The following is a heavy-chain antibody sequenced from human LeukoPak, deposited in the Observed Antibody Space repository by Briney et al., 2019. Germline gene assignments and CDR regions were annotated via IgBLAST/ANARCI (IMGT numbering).Heavy chain of an antibody. CDR2: ISSSSYI. V-gene: IGHV3-21*01. CDR3: ARFGIAAAGPYYFDY. J-gene: IGHJ4*02. D-gene: IGHD6-13*01. Sequence: GGSLRLSCAASGFTFSSYSMNWVRQAPGKGLEWVSSISSSSYIYYADSVKGRFTISRDNAKNSLYLQMNSLRAEDTAVYYCARFGIAAAGPYYFDYWGQGTLVTVSS. CDR1: GFTFSSYS.